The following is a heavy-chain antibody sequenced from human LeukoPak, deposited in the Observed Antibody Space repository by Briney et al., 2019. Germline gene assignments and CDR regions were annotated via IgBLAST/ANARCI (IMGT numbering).Heavy chain of an antibody. D-gene: IGHD4-17*01. V-gene: IGHV1-69*06. J-gene: IGHJ4*02. CDR2: IIPMFGTT. CDR1: GGTFSSYI. CDR3: ARGYPSTLYKADYVHPYYLDY. Sequence: ASVKGSCKASGGTFSSYIIKWVRQAPGQGLEWMGGIIPMFGTTVYAQKFQGRVTITADKSTSTVYMQLCSLRSEDTAVYYCARGYPSTLYKADYVHPYYLDYWGQGTLVTVSS.